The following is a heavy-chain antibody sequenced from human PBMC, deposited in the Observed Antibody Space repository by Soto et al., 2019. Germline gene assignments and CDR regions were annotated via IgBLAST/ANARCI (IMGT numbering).Heavy chain of an antibody. CDR1: GFTFSSFA. V-gene: IGHV3-23*01. Sequence: LRLSCAASGFTFSSFAMNWVRQSPGKGLEWVSVISASGGNTYYAGSVTGRFTISRDKSKNAVYLQMNSLRAEDTAVYYCAKEGHDNSYYKYYGMDVWGQGTTVTVSS. J-gene: IGHJ6*02. CDR3: AKEGHDNSYYKYYGMDV. CDR2: ISASGGNT.